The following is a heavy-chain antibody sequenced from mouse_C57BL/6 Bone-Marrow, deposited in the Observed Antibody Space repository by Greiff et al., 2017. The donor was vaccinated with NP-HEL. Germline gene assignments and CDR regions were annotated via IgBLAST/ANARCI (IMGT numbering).Heavy chain of an antibody. CDR1: GFSLTSYG. CDR3: AKGITTAQDY. V-gene: IGHV2-5*01. Sequence: VQLQQSGPGLVHPSQSLSITCPVSGFSLTSYGVHWVRQSPGKGLEWLGVLWRGGSTDSTAAFMSRLSITKNNSKIQVFFKMNSLQADDTAIYYCAKGITTAQDYWGQGTSVTVSS. D-gene: IGHD1-2*01. J-gene: IGHJ4*01. CDR2: LWRGGST.